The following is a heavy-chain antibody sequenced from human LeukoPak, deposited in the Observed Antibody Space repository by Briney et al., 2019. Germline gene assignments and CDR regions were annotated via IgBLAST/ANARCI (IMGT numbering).Heavy chain of an antibody. CDR1: GYTFTDYY. CDR2: VDPEDGET. J-gene: IGHJ3*02. D-gene: IGHD5/OR15-5a*01. CDR3: ATSTTLGAFDI. Sequence: GASVKVSCKASGYTFTDYYMHWVQQAPGKGLEWMGRVDPEDGETIYAEKFQGRVTITADTSTDTAYMELSSLRSEDTAVYYCATSTTLGAFDIWGQGTMVTVSS. V-gene: IGHV1-69-2*01.